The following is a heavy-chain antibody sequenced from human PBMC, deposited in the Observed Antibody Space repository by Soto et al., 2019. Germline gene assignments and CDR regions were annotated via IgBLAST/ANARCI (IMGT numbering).Heavy chain of an antibody. Sequence: ASVKVSCKASGYTFTGYYMHWVRQAPGQGLEWMGWINPNSGGTNYAQKFQGWVTMTRDTSISTAYMELSRLRSDDTAVYYCARGVSPYYYYYYGMDVWGQGTTVPSP. D-gene: IGHD2-8*01. V-gene: IGHV1-2*04. CDR1: GYTFTGYY. CDR3: ARGVSPYYYYYYGMDV. J-gene: IGHJ6*02. CDR2: INPNSGGT.